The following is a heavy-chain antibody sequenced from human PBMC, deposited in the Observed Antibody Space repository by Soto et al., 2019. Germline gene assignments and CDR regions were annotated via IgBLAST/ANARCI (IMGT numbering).Heavy chain of an antibody. CDR1: GFTLSSYD. CDR3: TRKTPPTGMEV. D-gene: IGHD3-9*01. CDR2: IGSGGAT. V-gene: IGHV3-13*01. J-gene: IGHJ6*02. Sequence: EVQLVESGGGLVQPGGSLRLSCAASGFTLSSYDIHWVRQATGEGLAWVSGIGSGGATHYTDSVKGRFIITREDGKNSLYLQMNNLRVGATAVYYCTRKTPPTGMEVWGQGATVTVSS.